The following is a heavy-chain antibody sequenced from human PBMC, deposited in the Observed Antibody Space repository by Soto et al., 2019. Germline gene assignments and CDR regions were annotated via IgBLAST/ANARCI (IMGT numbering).Heavy chain of an antibody. J-gene: IGHJ4*02. CDR2: IYNSGST. D-gene: IGHD3-22*01. CDR1: GGSISSYY. CDR3: AKYYDSGGFFDC. V-gene: IGHV4-59*01. Sequence: SETLSLTCTVSGGSISSYYWSWIRQPPGKRLEWIGYIYNSGSTNYNPSLKSRVTISLDTSKNQFSLKLSSVTAADTAVYYCAKYYDSGGFFDCWGKGTLVTVSS.